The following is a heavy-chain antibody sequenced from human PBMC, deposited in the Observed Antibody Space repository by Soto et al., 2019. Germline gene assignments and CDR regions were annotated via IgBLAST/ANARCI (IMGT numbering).Heavy chain of an antibody. J-gene: IGHJ6*02. D-gene: IGHD2-2*01. V-gene: IGHV3-7*01. Sequence: GGSLRLSCAASGFTSSGYWMNWVRQAPGKGLEWVANIKQDGSEKYYVDSVKGRFTISRDNAKNSLYLQMNSLRAEDTAVYYCARGGYCSSTSCSWARHYYYYYGMDVWGQGTTVTVS. CDR1: GFTSSGYW. CDR3: ARGGYCSSTSCSWARHYYYYYGMDV. CDR2: IKQDGSEK.